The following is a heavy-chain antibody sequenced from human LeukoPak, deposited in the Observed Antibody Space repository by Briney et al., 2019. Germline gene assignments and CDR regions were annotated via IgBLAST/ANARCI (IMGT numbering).Heavy chain of an antibody. CDR2: IKSDGSST. CDR3: ARQKREFDY. J-gene: IGHJ4*02. Sequence: PGGSLRLSCAASGFTFSNYWMHWVRQAPGKGLVWVSRIKSDGSSTNYADSVKGRFTISRDNAKNSLYLQMNSLRAEDTAVYYCARQKREFDYWGQGTLVTVSS. V-gene: IGHV3-74*01. CDR1: GFTFSNYW. D-gene: IGHD1-26*01.